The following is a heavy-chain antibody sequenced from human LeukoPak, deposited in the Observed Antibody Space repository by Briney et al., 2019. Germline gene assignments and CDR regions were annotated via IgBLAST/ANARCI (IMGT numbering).Heavy chain of an antibody. CDR3: ARDPGTTGEVKFDP. D-gene: IGHD4-17*01. J-gene: IGHJ5*02. V-gene: IGHV4-39*07. CDR1: GGSISSSSYY. CDR2: IYYSGST. Sequence: KPSETLSLTCTVSGGSISSSSYYWGWIRQPPGKGLEWIGSIYYSGSTYYNPSLKSRVTMSVDTSKNQFSLKLSSVTAADTAVYYCARDPGTTGEVKFDPWGQGTLVTVPS.